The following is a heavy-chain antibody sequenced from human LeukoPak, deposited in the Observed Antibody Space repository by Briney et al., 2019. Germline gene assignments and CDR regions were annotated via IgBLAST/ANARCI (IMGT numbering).Heavy chain of an antibody. CDR1: GGSFSGYY. CDR3: ARQPRDYDSSGCDAFDI. CDR2: IYYSGST. Sequence: SETLSLTCAVYGGSFSGYYWSWIRQPPGKGLEWIGSIYYSGSTYYNPSLKSRATISVDTSKNQFSLKLSSVTAADTAVFYCARQPRDYDSSGCDAFDIWGQGTMVTVSS. V-gene: IGHV4-34*01. J-gene: IGHJ3*02. D-gene: IGHD3-22*01.